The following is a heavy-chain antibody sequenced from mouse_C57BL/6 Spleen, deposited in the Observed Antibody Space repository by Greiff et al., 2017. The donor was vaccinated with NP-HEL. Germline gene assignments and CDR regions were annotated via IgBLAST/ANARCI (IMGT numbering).Heavy chain of an antibody. CDR1: GYTFTSYW. CDR3: AREGTITTVVARYAMDY. J-gene: IGHJ4*01. Sequence: QVQLKQPGAELVMPGASVKLSCKASGYTFTSYWMHWVKQRPGQGLEWIGEIDPSDSYTNYNQKFKGKSTLTVDKSSSTAYMQLSSLTSEDSAVYYCAREGTITTVVARYAMDYWGQGTSVTVSS. V-gene: IGHV1-69*01. CDR2: IDPSDSYT. D-gene: IGHD1-1*01.